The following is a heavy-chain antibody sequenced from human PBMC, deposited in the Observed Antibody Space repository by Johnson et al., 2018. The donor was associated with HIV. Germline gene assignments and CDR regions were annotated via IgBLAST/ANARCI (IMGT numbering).Heavy chain of an antibody. CDR1: GFSFSRYW. CDR2: IKQDGSEK. CDR3: ARGGDCSSTSCYVYAFDI. D-gene: IGHD2-2*01. Sequence: VQLVESWGGLVQPGGSLRLSCAASGFSFSRYWMSWVRQAPGKGLEWVANIKQDGSEKYYVDSVKGGVTISRENAKNSLYLQMNSLRAEDTAVYYWARGGDCSSTSCYVYAFDIWGQGTMVTVSS. V-gene: IGHV3-7*01. J-gene: IGHJ3*02.